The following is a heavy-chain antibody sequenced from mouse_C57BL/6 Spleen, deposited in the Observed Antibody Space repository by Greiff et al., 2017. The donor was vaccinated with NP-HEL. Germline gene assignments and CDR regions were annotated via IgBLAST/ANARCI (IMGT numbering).Heavy chain of an antibody. CDR2: IDPSDSYT. D-gene: IGHD2-12*01. J-gene: IGHJ4*01. CDR1: GYTFTSYW. Sequence: QVQLQQPGAELVKPGASVKLSCKASGYTFTSYWMQWVKQRPGQGLEWIGEIDPSDSYTNYNQKFKGKATLTVDTSSSTAYMQLSSLTSEDSAVYYCAYYSSYAMDYWGQGTSVTVSS. CDR3: AYYSSYAMDY. V-gene: IGHV1-50*01.